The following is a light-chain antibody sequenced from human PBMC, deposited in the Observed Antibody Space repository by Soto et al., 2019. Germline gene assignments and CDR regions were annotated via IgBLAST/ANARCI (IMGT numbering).Light chain of an antibody. CDR1: QSISNW. CDR3: LKHNSYPIT. Sequence: DIQITHSPSSLSASVVDRVTITCLASQSISNWLAWYQQKPGRAPKLLIYDVSSLESGVPSRFSGSGSGTEFTPTISSLQPEDFGTYYCLKHNSYPITFGQGTRLEIK. CDR2: DVS. J-gene: IGKJ5*01. V-gene: IGKV1-5*01.